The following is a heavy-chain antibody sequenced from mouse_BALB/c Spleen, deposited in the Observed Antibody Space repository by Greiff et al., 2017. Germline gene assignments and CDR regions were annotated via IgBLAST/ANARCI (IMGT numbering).Heavy chain of an antibody. CDR2: INPYNDGT. CDR3: ARRGVTHYFDY. CDR1: GYTFTSYV. D-gene: IGHD2-12*01. J-gene: IGHJ2*01. V-gene: IGHV1-14*01. Sequence: VHVKQSGPELVKPGASVKMSCKASGYTFTSYVMHWVKQKPGQGLEWIGYINPYNDGTKYNEKFKGKATLTSDKSSSTAYMELSSLTSEDSAVYYCARRGVTHYFDYWGQGTTLTVPS.